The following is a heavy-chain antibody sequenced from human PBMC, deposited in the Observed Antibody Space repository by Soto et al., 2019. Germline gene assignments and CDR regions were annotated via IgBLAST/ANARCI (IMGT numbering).Heavy chain of an antibody. CDR3: AAGSSPRPYYYYGMDV. CDR1: GFTFSSYA. D-gene: IGHD3-10*01. Sequence: SGGSLRLSCAASGFTFSSYAMHWVRQAPGKGLEWVAVISYDGSNKYYADSVKGRFTISRDNSKNTLYLQMNSLRAEDTAVYYCAAGSSPRPYYYYGMDVWGQGTTVTVSS. J-gene: IGHJ6*02. CDR2: ISYDGSNK. V-gene: IGHV3-30-3*01.